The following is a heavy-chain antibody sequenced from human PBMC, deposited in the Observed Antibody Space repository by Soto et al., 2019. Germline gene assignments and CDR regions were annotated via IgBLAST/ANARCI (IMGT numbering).Heavy chain of an antibody. CDR2: AYYRSQWYY. J-gene: IGHJ6*02. V-gene: IGHV6-1*01. D-gene: IGHD2-21*02. CDR3: TKQKGDRRTYNGLDV. CDR1: GDSVSSNSAA. Sequence: PSQTLSLTCAISGDSVSSNSAAWNWIRQSPSRGLEWLGRAYYRSQWYYDSAVSVKSRITVIPDTSKNQFSLHLSSVTPEDTAIYYCTKQKGDRRTYNGLDVWGQGTTVTVSS.